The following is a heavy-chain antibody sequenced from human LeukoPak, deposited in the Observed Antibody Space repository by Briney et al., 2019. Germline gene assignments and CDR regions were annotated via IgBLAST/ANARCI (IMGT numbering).Heavy chain of an antibody. V-gene: IGHV6-1*01. CDR1: GDSVSSNSAA. CDR3: ARVGSAVAGTSVSYYFDY. CDR2: TYYRSKWYN. D-gene: IGHD6-19*01. Sequence: SQTLSLTCAISGDSVSSNSAAWNWIRQSPSRGLEWLGRTYYRSKWYNDYAVSVKSRITINPDTSKNQFSLHLNSVTPEDTAVYYCARVGSAVAGTSVSYYFDYWGQGTLVTVSP. J-gene: IGHJ4*02.